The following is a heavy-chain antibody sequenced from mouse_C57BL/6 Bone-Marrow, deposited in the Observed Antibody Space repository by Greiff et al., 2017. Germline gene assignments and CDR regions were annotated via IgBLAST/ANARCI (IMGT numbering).Heavy chain of an antibody. CDR3: SSFDGNYFDF. CDR2: IDPENGDT. Sequence: VQLQQSGAELVRPGASVKLSCTASGFNIKDDYMHWVKQRPEQGLEWIGWIDPENGDTEYASKFQGKATITSDTSSNTAYLQLSSLTSEDTAVYYCSSFDGNYFDFGGQGTPLTVAS. D-gene: IGHD2-3*01. J-gene: IGHJ2*01. CDR1: GFNIKDDY. V-gene: IGHV14-4*01.